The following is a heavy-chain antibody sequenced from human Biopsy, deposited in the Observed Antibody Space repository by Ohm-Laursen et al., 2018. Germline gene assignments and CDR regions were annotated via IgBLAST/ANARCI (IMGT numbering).Heavy chain of an antibody. CDR3: ATTTMDTSGWYGNYFDS. Sequence: TLSLTCAVYGESFNGYYWSWIRQTPGKGLEWIGEINHSGRTNYNPSLKSRVTMSVDTSKNQFSLKVYSVTAADTAIYYCATTTMDTSGWYGNYFDSWGQGALVTVSS. CDR2: INHSGRT. D-gene: IGHD6-19*01. J-gene: IGHJ4*02. V-gene: IGHV4-34*01. CDR1: GESFNGYY.